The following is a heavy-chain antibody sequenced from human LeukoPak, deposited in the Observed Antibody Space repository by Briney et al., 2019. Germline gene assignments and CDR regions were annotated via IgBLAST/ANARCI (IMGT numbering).Heavy chain of an antibody. J-gene: IGHJ6*03. CDR2: ISSSSSTI. V-gene: IGHV3-48*01. D-gene: IGHD3-9*01. Sequence: PGGSLRLSCAASGFTFSSYSMNWVRQAPGKGLEWVSYISSSSSTIYYADSVKGRFTISRDNAKNSLYLQMNSLRAEDTAVYYCARDLVSYYYYMDVWGKGTTVTVSS. CDR1: GFTFSSYS. CDR3: ARDLVSYYYYMDV.